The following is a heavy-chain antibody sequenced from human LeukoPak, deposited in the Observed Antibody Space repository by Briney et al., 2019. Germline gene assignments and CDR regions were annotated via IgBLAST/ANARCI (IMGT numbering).Heavy chain of an antibody. CDR2: ISSNVGST. CDR3: ARSAAALYYFDY. D-gene: IGHD2-2*01. J-gene: IGHJ4*02. CDR1: GFTFSSYA. Sequence: PGGSLRLSCAASGFTFSSYAMHWVRQAPGKGLEYVSAISSNVGSTYYANSVKGRFTISGDNSKNTLYLQMGSLRAEHMAVYYCARSAAALYYFDYWGQGTLVTVSS. V-gene: IGHV3-64*01.